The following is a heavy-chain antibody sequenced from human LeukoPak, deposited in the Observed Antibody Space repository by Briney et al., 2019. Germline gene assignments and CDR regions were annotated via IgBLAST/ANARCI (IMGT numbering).Heavy chain of an antibody. D-gene: IGHD3-3*01. J-gene: IGHJ6*03. CDR1: VYIFSTYG. Sequence: ASVKVSCKASVYIFSTYGIIWVRQAPGQGPEWMGWINPQNDNTNYAQKVQGRVSMTTDTSTDTAYMELRSLRSDDTAVYYCARAPHVTILGEVIPNYYYYLDVWGKGTTVTVSS. CDR3: ARAPHVTILGEVIPNYYYYLDV. V-gene: IGHV1-18*01. CDR2: INPQNDNT.